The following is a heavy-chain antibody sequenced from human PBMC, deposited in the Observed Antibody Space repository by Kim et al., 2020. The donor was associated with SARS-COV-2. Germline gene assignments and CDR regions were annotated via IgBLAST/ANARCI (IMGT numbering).Heavy chain of an antibody. V-gene: IGHV3-7*01. CDR3: ARVVVGIAAFTH. J-gene: IGHJ4*02. Sequence: YVDSVKGRFTNAKENDKNSLYLKMNSLRAEDTAVYYGARVVVGIAAFTHWGQGTLVTVSS. D-gene: IGHD6-13*01.